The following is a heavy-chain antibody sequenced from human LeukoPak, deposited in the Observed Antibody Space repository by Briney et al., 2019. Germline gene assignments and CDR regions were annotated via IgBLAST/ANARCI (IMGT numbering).Heavy chain of an antibody. V-gene: IGHV3-21*01. CDR3: ARDKGVLHYDSSGHKWSFDY. CDR1: GFTFSSYS. D-gene: IGHD3-22*01. J-gene: IGHJ4*02. Sequence: GGSLRLSXAASGFTFSSYSMNWVRQAPGKGLEWVSSISSSSSYIYYADSVKGRFTISRDNAKNSLYLQMNSLRAEDTAVYYCARDKGVLHYDSSGHKWSFDYWGQGTLVTVSS. CDR2: ISSSSSYI.